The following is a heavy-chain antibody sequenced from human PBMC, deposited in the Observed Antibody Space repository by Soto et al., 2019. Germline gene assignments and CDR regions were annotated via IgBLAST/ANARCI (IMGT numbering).Heavy chain of an antibody. D-gene: IGHD6-6*01. Sequence: PGGSLRLSCAASGFTFSDYYMSWIRQAPGKGLEYISYISNGGSFIYYADSVKGRFTISRDTAKTSLYLQMNSLRAEDTAVYYCARDRRYSSSSESYYYGMDVWGQGTTVTVSS. CDR1: GFTFSDYY. J-gene: IGHJ6*02. V-gene: IGHV3-11*04. CDR2: ISNGGSFI. CDR3: ARDRRYSSSSESYYYGMDV.